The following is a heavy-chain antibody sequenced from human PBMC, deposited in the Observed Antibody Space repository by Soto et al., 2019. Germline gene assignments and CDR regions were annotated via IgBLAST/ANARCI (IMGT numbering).Heavy chain of an antibody. D-gene: IGHD3-10*01. CDR3: ARTRDYYGSGSYYRTYYYYYGMDV. V-gene: IGHV4-34*01. CDR2: INHSGST. J-gene: IGHJ6*02. CDR1: GGSFSGYY. Sequence: SETLSLTGAVYGGSFSGYYWSWIRQPPGKGLEWIGEINHSGSTNYNPSLKSRVTISVDTSKNQFSLKLGSVAAADTAVYYCARTRDYYGSGSYYRTYYYYYGMDVWGQGTTVTVSS.